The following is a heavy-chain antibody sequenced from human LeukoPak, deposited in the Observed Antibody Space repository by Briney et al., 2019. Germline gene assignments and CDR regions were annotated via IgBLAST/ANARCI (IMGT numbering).Heavy chain of an antibody. D-gene: IGHD6-19*01. Sequence: SETLSLTCTVSGGSISSSSYYWGWIRQPPGKGLEWIGSIYYSGSTYYNPSLKSRVTISVDTSKNQFSLKLSSVTAADTAVYYCARDGLGSGWYYYYGMDVWGQGTTVTVSS. CDR1: GGSISSSSYY. V-gene: IGHV4-39*07. J-gene: IGHJ6*02. CDR2: IYYSGST. CDR3: ARDGLGSGWYYYYGMDV.